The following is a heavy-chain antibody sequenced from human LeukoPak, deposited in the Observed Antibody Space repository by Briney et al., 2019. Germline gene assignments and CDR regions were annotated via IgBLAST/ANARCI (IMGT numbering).Heavy chain of an antibody. J-gene: IGHJ4*02. D-gene: IGHD6-13*01. CDR3: ARVGYRSRRGPFDY. V-gene: IGHV3-7*01. CDR2: IKQDGSEK. Sequence: GGSLRLSCAASGFTFSSYWMSWVRQAPGKGLEWVANIKQDGSEKYYVDSVKGRFTISRDNAKNSLYLQMNSLRAEDTAVYYCARVGYRSRRGPFDYWGQGTLVTVSS. CDR1: GFTFSSYW.